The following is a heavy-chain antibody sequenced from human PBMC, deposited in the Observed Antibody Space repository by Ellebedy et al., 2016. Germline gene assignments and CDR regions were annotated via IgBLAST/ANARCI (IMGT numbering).Heavy chain of an antibody. V-gene: IGHV3-30*18. D-gene: IGHD3-9*01. CDR2: ISYDGSNK. CDR1: GFTFSSYG. J-gene: IGHJ4*02. CDR3: AKGSYYDILTGYSPFDY. Sequence: GESLKISXAASGFTFSSYGMHWVRQAPGKGLEWVAVISYDGSNKYYADSVKGRFTISRDNSKNTLYLQMNSLRAEDTAVYYCAKGSYYDILTGYSPFDYWGQGTLVTVSS.